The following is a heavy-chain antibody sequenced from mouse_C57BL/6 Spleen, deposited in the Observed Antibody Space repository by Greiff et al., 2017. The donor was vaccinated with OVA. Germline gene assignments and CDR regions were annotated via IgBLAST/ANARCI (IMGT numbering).Heavy chain of an antibody. D-gene: IGHD1-1*01. J-gene: IGHJ3*01. CDR1: GFNIKDYY. V-gene: IGHV14-2*01. CDR2: IDPEDGET. CDR3: ARDDGSSYGGAWFAY. Sequence: VQLKESGAELVKPGASVKLSCTASGFNIKDYYMHWVKQRTEQGLEWIGRIDPEDGETKYAPKFQGKATITADTSSNTAYLQLSSLTSEDTAVYYCARDDGSSYGGAWFAYWGQGTLVTVSA.